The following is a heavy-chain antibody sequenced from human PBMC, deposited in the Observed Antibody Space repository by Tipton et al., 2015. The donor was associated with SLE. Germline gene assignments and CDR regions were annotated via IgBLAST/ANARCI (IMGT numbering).Heavy chain of an antibody. V-gene: IGHV4-59*08. CDR2: IYYSGST. J-gene: IGHJ6*02. CDR3: ARAKGIVATIGLHY. CDR1: GGSISSHY. D-gene: IGHD5-12*01. Sequence: TLSLTCTVSGGSISSHYWSWIRQPPGKGLEWIGYIYYSGSTNYNPSLKSRVTISVDTSKNQLSLKLSSVTAADTAVYYCARAKGIVATIGLHYWGQGTTVTVSS.